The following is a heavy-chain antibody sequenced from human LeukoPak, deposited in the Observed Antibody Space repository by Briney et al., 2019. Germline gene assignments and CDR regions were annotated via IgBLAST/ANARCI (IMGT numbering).Heavy chain of an antibody. D-gene: IGHD6-13*01. V-gene: IGHV1-46*01. CDR1: GYTFTSYD. CDR3: ARAPGIAAAGLNWFDP. Sequence: ASVKVSCKASGYTFTSYDINWVRQATGQGLEWMGIINPSGGSTSYAQKFQGRVTMTRDMSTSAVYMELSSLRSEDTAVYYCARAPGIAAAGLNWFDPWGQGTLVTVSS. J-gene: IGHJ5*02. CDR2: INPSGGST.